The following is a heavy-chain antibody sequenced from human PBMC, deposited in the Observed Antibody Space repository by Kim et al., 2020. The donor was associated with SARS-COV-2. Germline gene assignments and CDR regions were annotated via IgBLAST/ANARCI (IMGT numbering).Heavy chain of an antibody. J-gene: IGHJ6*02. CDR3: ARVDPVTIFGEHYYYYGMDV. V-gene: IGHV3-21*01. Sequence: GGSLRLSCAASGFTFSSYSMNWVRQAPGKGLEWVSSISSSISYIYYADSVKGRFTISRDNAKNSLYLQMNSLRAEDTAVYYCARVDPVTIFGEHYYYYGMDVWGQGTTVTVSS. D-gene: IGHD3-3*01. CDR2: ISSSISYI. CDR1: GFTFSSYS.